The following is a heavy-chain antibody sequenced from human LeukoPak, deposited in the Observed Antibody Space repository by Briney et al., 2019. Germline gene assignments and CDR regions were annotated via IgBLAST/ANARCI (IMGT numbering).Heavy chain of an antibody. V-gene: IGHV3-30-3*01. Sequence: GGSLRLSCAASRYTFSSYAIHWVSQAPGKGLEWVAVISYDGSNKCYADSVKGRFTISRDNSKNTLYLQMNSLRAEGTAVYYCARDPGSGYDSSGYYYRWFDPWGQGTLVTVSS. J-gene: IGHJ5*02. CDR2: ISYDGSNK. D-gene: IGHD3-22*01. CDR3: ARDPGSGYDSSGYYYRWFDP. CDR1: RYTFSSYA.